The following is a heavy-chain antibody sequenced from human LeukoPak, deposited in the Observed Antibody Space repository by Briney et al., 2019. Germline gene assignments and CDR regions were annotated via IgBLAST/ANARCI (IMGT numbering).Heavy chain of an antibody. J-gene: IGHJ6*02. CDR3: ATDSSPMRSLEWLFPRMDV. V-gene: IGHV1-24*01. D-gene: IGHD3-3*01. CDR1: VCTLTELS. Sequence: ASVKVSCKVSVCTLTELSMHWVRQAPGKGLEWMGGFDPEDGETIYAQKFQGRVTMTEDTSTDTAYMELSSLRSEDTAVYYCATDSSPMRSLEWLFPRMDVWGQGTTVTVSS. CDR2: FDPEDGET.